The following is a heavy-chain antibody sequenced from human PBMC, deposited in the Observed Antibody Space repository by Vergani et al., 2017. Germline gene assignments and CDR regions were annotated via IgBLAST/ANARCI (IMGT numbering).Heavy chain of an antibody. V-gene: IGHV1-69*01. Sequence: QVQLVQSGAEVKKPGSSVKVSCKASGGTFSSYAISWVRQAPGQGLEWMGVIIPIFGTANYAQKFQGRVTITADESTSTAYMGLSSLRSEDTAVYYCASSYYYDSSGRVNWFHPWGQGTLVTVSS. CDR3: ASSYYYDSSGRVNWFHP. D-gene: IGHD3-22*01. CDR2: IIPIFGTA. J-gene: IGHJ5*02. CDR1: GGTFSSYA.